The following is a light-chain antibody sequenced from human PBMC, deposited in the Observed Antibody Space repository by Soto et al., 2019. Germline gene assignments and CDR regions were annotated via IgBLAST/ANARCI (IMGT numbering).Light chain of an antibody. V-gene: IGKV1-5*03. Sequence: DSQMTQYPSTLSASVGDRVTITCRASQSISSWLAWYQQKPGKAPKLLISKASTLQSGVPPRFSGSGSGTEFTLTISSLQPDDFATYYCQKYESYPMTFGGGTKV. J-gene: IGKJ4*01. CDR3: QKYESYPMT. CDR1: QSISSW. CDR2: KAS.